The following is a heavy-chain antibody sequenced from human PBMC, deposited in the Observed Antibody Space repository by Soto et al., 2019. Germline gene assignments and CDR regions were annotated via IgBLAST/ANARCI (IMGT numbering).Heavy chain of an antibody. CDR3: ARAGDILTGSPHY. D-gene: IGHD3-9*01. CDR1: GVSISSGGYY. J-gene: IGHJ4*02. V-gene: IGHV4-31*03. CDR2: IYYSGST. Sequence: SETLSLTCTVSGVSISSGGYYWSWIRQHPGKGLEWIGYIYYSGSTYYNPSLKSRVTISVDTSKNQFSLKLSSVTAADTAVYYCARAGDILTGSPHYWGQGTLVTVSS.